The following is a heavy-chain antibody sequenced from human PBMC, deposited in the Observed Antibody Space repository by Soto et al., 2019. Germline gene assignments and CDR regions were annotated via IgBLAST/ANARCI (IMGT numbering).Heavy chain of an antibody. CDR1: GGTFSSYA. CDR3: ARDAGLAVAGSAFDI. V-gene: IGHV1-69*06. CDR2: IIPIFGTA. J-gene: IGHJ3*02. Sequence: SVKVSCKASGGTFSSYAISWVRQAPGQGLEWMGGIIPIFGTANYAQKFHGRVTITADKSTSTAYMELSSLRSEDTAVYYCARDAGLAVAGSAFDIWGQGTMVTVSS. D-gene: IGHD6-19*01.